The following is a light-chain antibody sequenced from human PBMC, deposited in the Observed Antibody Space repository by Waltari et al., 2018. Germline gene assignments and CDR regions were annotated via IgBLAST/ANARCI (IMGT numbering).Light chain of an antibody. CDR2: DAS. J-gene: IGKJ5*01. Sequence: EIVMTQSPATLSVSPGETATLSCRASQSVSSNVAWYQKKPGQAPRHLIYDASTRATSIPAKFSGSGSGAEFTLTISSLQSEDFAVYYCQQYNRWPPITFGHGTRLEIK. CDR3: QQYNRWPPIT. V-gene: IGKV3-15*01. CDR1: QSVSSN.